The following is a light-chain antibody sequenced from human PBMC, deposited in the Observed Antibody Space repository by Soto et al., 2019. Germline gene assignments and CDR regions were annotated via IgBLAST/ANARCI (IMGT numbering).Light chain of an antibody. CDR2: GAS. CDR3: QQYNNWPLT. CDR1: QSVSSN. V-gene: IGKV3-15*01. J-gene: IGKJ4*01. Sequence: EIVMTQSPATLSVSPGERATLSCRASQSVSSNLAWYQKKPGQAPRLLVYGASTRATGVPARFSGSESGTEFTLTISSLQSEDFPVYYCQQYNNWPLTFGGWTKVEIK.